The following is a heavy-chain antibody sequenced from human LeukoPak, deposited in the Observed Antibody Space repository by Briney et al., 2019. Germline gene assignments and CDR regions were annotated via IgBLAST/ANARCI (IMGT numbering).Heavy chain of an antibody. V-gene: IGHV3-23*01. D-gene: IGHD1-26*01. CDR2: ISGSDGST. J-gene: IGHJ4*02. CDR3: AKYQREGALFDY. CDR1: GFTFSSYA. Sequence: GGSLRLSCAASGFTFSSYAMSWVRQAPGKGLEWVSTISGSDGSTHYADSVKGRFTISRDNSKNTLFMQMDSLRVEDTAVYYCAKYQREGALFDYWGQGTLVTVSS.